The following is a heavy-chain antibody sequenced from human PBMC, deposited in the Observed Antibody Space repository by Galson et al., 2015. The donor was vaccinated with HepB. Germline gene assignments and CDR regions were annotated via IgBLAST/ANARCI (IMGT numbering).Heavy chain of an antibody. CDR1: GCTFSTFG. V-gene: IGHV1-18*01. J-gene: IGHJ4*02. Sequence: ASGCTFSTFGFSWVRQAPGQGLEWMGWISADSNITNYAQKFQGRVTMTTDTSTSTAYLELRSLRSDDTAVYYCARDSPYSSGRYSTRLFDYWGQGTLVTVSS. D-gene: IGHD6-19*01. CDR2: ISADSNIT. CDR3: ARDSPYSSGRYSTRLFDY.